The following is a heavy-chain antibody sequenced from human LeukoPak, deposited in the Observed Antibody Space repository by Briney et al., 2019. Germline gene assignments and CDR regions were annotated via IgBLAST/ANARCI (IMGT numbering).Heavy chain of an antibody. Sequence: GGSLRLSCAASGFTFSSYAMSWVRQAPGKGLEWVSAISGSGGSTYYADSVKGRFTISRDNSKNTLYLQMNSLRAEDTAVYYCANSRSRSVMFDYWGQGTLVTVSS. CDR2: ISGSGGST. D-gene: IGHD2-21*01. J-gene: IGHJ4*02. V-gene: IGHV3-23*01. CDR3: ANSRSRSVMFDY. CDR1: GFTFSSYA.